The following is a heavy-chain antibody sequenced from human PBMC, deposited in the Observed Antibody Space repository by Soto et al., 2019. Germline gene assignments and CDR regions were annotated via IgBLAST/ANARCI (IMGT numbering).Heavy chain of an antibody. J-gene: IGHJ3*02. CDR3: ARDMRSSSRPNALEI. CDR2: ISSGSAYI. CDR1: GFTFSSYV. Sequence: PGGSLRLSCAASGFTFSSYVMNWVRQAPGKGLEWVSSISSGSAYIYYADSVKGRLAISRDNAKNSLHLQMNSLRAEDTAVYYCARDMRSSSRPNALEIWGQGTMVTVSS. V-gene: IGHV3-21*01. D-gene: IGHD6-13*01.